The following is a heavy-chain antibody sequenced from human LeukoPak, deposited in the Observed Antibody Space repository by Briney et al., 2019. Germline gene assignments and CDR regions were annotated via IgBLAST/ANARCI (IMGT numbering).Heavy chain of an antibody. J-gene: IGHJ4*02. CDR3: ARGGQYSGYYYFDY. V-gene: IGHV3-7*01. D-gene: IGHD3-22*01. CDR2: IKQEGRER. CDR1: EFTFSNYW. Sequence: GGSLRLCCAAPEFTFSNYWMSWVHQAPGKVVGLVANIKQEGRERYAVESVKGRFTISRDNAKNSLYLQMNSLRAKDTAVYYCARGGQYSGYYYFDYWGQGTLVTVSS.